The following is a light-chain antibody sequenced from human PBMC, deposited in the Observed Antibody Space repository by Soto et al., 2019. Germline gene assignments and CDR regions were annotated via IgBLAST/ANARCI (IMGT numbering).Light chain of an antibody. V-gene: IGKV3-20*01. Sequence: EIVLTQFPGTLSLSPGERATLSCRASQSVSSSYLAWYQQKPGQAPRLLIYGASSRATGIPDRFSGSGSGTDFTLTISRLEPEDFAVYYCQQYGSSPRETFGQGTKVEIK. J-gene: IGKJ1*01. CDR3: QQYGSSPRET. CDR1: QSVSSSY. CDR2: GAS.